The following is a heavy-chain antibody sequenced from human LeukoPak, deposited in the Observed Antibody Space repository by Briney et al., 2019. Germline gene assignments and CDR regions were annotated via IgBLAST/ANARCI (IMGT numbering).Heavy chain of an antibody. CDR1: GVSISSGGYY. J-gene: IGHJ4*02. V-gene: IGHV4-30-2*01. Sequence: SETLSLTCTVSGVSISSGGYYWSWIRQPPGKGLEWIGYIYHSGSTYYNPSLKSRVTISVDRSKNQFSLKLSSVTAADTAVYYCARGQLYHDYWGQGTLVTVSS. CDR3: ARGQLYHDY. CDR2: IYHSGST. D-gene: IGHD2-8*01.